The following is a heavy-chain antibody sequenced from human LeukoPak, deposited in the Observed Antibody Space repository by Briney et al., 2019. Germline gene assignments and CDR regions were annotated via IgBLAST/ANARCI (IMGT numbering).Heavy chain of an antibody. CDR1: GASITTYC. V-gene: IGHV4-4*07. CDR2: IHNSGSP. Sequence: PSETLSLTCTVSGASITTYCWSWIRQSAGKGLEWIGRIHNSGSPNYNPSLKRRVTMSLDTSKNQFSLKLTSVTAADTAVYYCARDLGSSGWLIDYWGQGTRVTVSS. J-gene: IGHJ4*02. D-gene: IGHD6-19*01. CDR3: ARDLGSSGWLIDY.